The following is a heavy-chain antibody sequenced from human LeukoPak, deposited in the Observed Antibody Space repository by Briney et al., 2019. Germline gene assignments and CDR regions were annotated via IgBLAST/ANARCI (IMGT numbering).Heavy chain of an antibody. CDR3: ARHRYYYDSSGYYYQP. J-gene: IGHJ5*02. CDR2: IYYSGST. Sequence: PSVTLSLTCTVSGASISSYYWSWIRQPPGKGLEWIGYIYYSGSTNYNPSLKSRVTISVDTSKNQFSLRLSSVTAADTAVYYCARHRYYYDSSGYYYQPWGQGTLVTVPS. V-gene: IGHV4-59*01. D-gene: IGHD3-22*01. CDR1: GASISSYY.